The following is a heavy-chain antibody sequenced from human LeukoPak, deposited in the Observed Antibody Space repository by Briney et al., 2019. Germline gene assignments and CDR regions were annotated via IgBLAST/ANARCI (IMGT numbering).Heavy chain of an antibody. CDR2: ISAYNGNT. J-gene: IGHJ4*02. D-gene: IGHD3-10*01. V-gene: IGHV1-18*01. Sequence: ASVKVSCKASGYTFTSYGISWVRQAPGQGLEWMGWISAYNGNTNYAQKLQGRVTMTTDTSTSTAYMELRSLRSDDTAVYYCVRDRGEGANYYGSGNTDMGYWGQGTLVTVSS. CDR3: VRDRGEGANYYGSGNTDMGY. CDR1: GYTFTSYG.